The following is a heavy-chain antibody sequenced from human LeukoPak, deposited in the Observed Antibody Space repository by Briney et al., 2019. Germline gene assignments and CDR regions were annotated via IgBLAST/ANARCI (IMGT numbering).Heavy chain of an antibody. Sequence: SETLSLTCIVSGGSIDSYFWSWIRQPAGKGLEWNGRIYSSGTTNYNPSLKSRVSMSVDTSKSEFSLRVTSVTPADTAVYYCARDLHFWSGYYYFDYWGQGILVTVSS. D-gene: IGHD3-3*02. V-gene: IGHV4-4*07. CDR2: IYSSGTT. J-gene: IGHJ4*02. CDR3: ARDLHFWSGYYYFDY. CDR1: GGSIDSYF.